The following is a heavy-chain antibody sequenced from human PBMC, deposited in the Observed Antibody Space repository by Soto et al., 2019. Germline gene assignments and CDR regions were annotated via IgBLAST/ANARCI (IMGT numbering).Heavy chain of an antibody. CDR3: ARERTGDPTFFDY. D-gene: IGHD1-1*01. CDR2: VYYSGST. CDR1: VGSVSSGDYY. J-gene: IGHJ4*02. V-gene: IGHV4-61*08. Sequence: SETLSLTCTVSVGSVSSGDYYWSWIRHPPGKGLQWIGYVYYSGSTDYNPSLKSRVTISVDTSKNQFSLKLTSVTVADTAVYYCARERTGDPTFFDYWGQGTLVTVSS.